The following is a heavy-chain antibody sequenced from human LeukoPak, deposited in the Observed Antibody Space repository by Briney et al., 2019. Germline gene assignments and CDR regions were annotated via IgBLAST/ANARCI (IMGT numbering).Heavy chain of an antibody. D-gene: IGHD1-26*01. V-gene: IGHV1-69*13. CDR2: IIPIFGTA. CDR1: GGTFSSYA. J-gene: IGHJ4*02. Sequence: SVKVSCKASGGTFSSYAISWVRQAPGQGLEWMGGIIPIFGTANYAQKFQGRVTITADESTSTAYMELSSLRPEDTAVYYCARDRVGATDYFDYWGQGTLVTVSS. CDR3: ARDRVGATDYFDY.